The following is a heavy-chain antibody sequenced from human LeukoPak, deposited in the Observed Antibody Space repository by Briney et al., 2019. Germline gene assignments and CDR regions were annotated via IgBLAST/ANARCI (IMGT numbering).Heavy chain of an antibody. J-gene: IGHJ4*01. Sequence: GGSLRLSCAASGFLFSSFGMHWVRQAPGKGLEWVAFIHHDGVTKFYGGSVKGRFTISRDNSKNTLYVQMDSLRNDDTAVYYCAKEAVVAPDLDVWGQGTLVSVSS. V-gene: IGHV3-30*02. CDR3: AKEAVVAPDLDV. D-gene: IGHD5-12*01. CDR1: GFLFSSFG. CDR2: IHHDGVTK.